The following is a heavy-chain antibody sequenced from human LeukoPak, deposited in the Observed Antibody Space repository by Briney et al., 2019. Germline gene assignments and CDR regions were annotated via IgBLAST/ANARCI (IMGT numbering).Heavy chain of an antibody. CDR1: GFTFSNYW. Sequence: GGSLRLSCVASGFTFSNYWMHWVRQPPGKGLVWVSRIYVDGRTTNYADSVKGRFTISRDNSKNTLYLQMNSLRAEDTAVYYCARARITIFGVVRGFDPWGQGTLVTVSS. J-gene: IGHJ5*02. V-gene: IGHV3-74*01. CDR2: IYVDGRTT. D-gene: IGHD3-3*01. CDR3: ARARITIFGVVRGFDP.